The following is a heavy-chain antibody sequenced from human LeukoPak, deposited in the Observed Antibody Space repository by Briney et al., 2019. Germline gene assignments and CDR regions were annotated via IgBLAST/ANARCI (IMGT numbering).Heavy chain of an antibody. D-gene: IGHD2-2*01. CDR1: GYTLTELS. CDR2: INPSGGST. J-gene: IGHJ6*02. V-gene: IGHV1-46*01. Sequence: ASVKVSCKVSGYTLTELSMHWVRQAPGQGLEWMGIINPSGGSTSYAQKFQGRVTMTRDTSTSTVYMELSSLRSEDTAVYYCAREPPYCSSTSCYYYYGMDVWGQGTTVTVSS. CDR3: AREPPYCSSTSCYYYYGMDV.